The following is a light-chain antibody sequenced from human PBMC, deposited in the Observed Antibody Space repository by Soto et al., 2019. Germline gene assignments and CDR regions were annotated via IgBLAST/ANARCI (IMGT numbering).Light chain of an antibody. CDR3: QQYTDFPFT. CDR2: GTS. Sequence: EIVLTQSPGTLSLSPRERATLSCRASLSISSRNLGWYQQKPGQAPRLLIYGTSSSATGIPDRFSGSGSVPAITLTINRLEPEHFAVYYCQQYTDFPFTFGQGTKLEVK. J-gene: IGKJ2*01. CDR1: LSISSRN. V-gene: IGKV3-20*01.